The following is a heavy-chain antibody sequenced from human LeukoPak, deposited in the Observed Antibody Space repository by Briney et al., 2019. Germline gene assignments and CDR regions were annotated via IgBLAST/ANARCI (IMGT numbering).Heavy chain of an antibody. D-gene: IGHD2/OR15-2a*01. Sequence: SYISSSSSTIYHADSVKGRFTISRDNAKNSLYLQMNSLRAEDTAVYYCARDGIVLLGHYFDYWGQETLVTVSS. CDR3: ARDGIVLLGHYFDY. CDR2: ISSSSSTI. V-gene: IGHV3-48*04. J-gene: IGHJ4*02.